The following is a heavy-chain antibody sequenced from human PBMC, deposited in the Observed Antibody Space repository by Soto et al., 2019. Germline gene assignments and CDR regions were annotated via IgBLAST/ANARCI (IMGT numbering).Heavy chain of an antibody. CDR2: INHSGST. V-gene: IGHV4-34*01. CDR1: GGSFSGYY. Sequence: SETLSLTCAVYGGSFSGYYWSWIRQPPGKGLEWIGEINHSGSTNYNPSLKSRVTISVDTSKNQFSLNLSSVTAADTAAYYCAGGRGRQQLVMSYYYGMDVWGQGTTVTVSS. CDR3: AGGRGRQQLVMSYYYGMDV. J-gene: IGHJ6*02. D-gene: IGHD6-13*01.